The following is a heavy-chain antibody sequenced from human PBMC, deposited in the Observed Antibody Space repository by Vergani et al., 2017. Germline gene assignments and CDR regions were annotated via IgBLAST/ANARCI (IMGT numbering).Heavy chain of an antibody. Sequence: QVQLQQWGAGLLKPSETLSLTCAVYGGSFSGYYWSWIRQPPGKGLEWIGEINHSGSTNYNPSLKSRVTISVDTSKNQFSLKLRSVTAADTAVYYCARVIEKYYASGSYYNRYYYGMDVWGQGTTVTVSS. CDR2: INHSGST. J-gene: IGHJ6*02. V-gene: IGHV4-34*01. CDR1: GGSFSGYY. D-gene: IGHD3-10*01. CDR3: ARVIEKYYASGSYYNRYYYGMDV.